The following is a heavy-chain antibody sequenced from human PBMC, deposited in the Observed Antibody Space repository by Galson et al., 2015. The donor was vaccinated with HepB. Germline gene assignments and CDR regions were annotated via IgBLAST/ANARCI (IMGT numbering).Heavy chain of an antibody. V-gene: IGHV1-69*13. J-gene: IGHJ6*02. CDR2: IIPIFGTA. CDR1: GGTFSSYA. Sequence: SVKVSCKASGGTFSSYAISWVRQAPGQGLEWMGGIIPIFGTANYAQKFQGRVTITADESTSTAYMELSSLRSEDTAVYYCARELHYYDSSGYWGISYYYYYGMDVWGQGTTVTVSS. CDR3: ARELHYYDSSGYWGISYYYYYGMDV. D-gene: IGHD3-22*01.